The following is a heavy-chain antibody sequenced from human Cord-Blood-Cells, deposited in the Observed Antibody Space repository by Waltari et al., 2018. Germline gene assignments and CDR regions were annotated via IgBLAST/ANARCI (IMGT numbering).Heavy chain of an antibody. J-gene: IGHJ3*02. CDR2: ISWNSGSI. Sequence: EVQLVESGGGLVQPGRSLRLSCAASGFTFDDYAMHWVRQAPGKGLEWVSGISWNSGSIGYAGSVKGRFTISRDNAKNSLYLQMNILRAEDTALYYCAKDREEGNSGYDFFAFDIWGQGTMVTVSS. D-gene: IGHD5-12*01. CDR3: AKDREEGNSGYDFFAFDI. V-gene: IGHV3-9*01. CDR1: GFTFDDYA.